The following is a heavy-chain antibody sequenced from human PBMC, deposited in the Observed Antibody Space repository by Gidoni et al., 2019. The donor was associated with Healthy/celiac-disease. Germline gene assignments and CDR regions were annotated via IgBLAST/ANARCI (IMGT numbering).Heavy chain of an antibody. D-gene: IGHD4-17*01. CDR2: IYYSGST. V-gene: IGHV4-31*03. J-gene: IGHJ4*02. CDR3: AREVTVTTGGTNYFDY. Sequence: QVQLQESGPGLVKPSQTLSLTCTVSGGSISSGGYYWSWIRQHPGKGLEWIGYIYYSGSTYYNPSLKSRVTISVDTSKNQFSLKLSSVTAADTAVYYCAREVTVTTGGTNYFDYWGQGTLVTVSS. CDR1: GGSISSGGYY.